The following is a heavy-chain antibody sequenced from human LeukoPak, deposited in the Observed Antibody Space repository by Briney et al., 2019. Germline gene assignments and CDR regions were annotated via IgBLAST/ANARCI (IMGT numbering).Heavy chain of an antibody. CDR1: GFTFSSYG. Sequence: GGSLRLSCAASGFTFSSYGMHWVRQAPGKGLEWVSVIWYDGSNKYYADSVKGRFTISSDNSKNTLYLQMNSLRAEDTAVYYCARPTMIVVAKGGMDVWGQGTAVTVSS. CDR2: IWYDGSNK. CDR3: ARPTMIVVAKGGMDV. J-gene: IGHJ6*02. D-gene: IGHD3-22*01. V-gene: IGHV3-33*01.